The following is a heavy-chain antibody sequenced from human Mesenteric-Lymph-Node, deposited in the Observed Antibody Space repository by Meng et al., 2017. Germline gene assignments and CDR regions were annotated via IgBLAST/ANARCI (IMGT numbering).Heavy chain of an antibody. CDR2: INTNTGNP. CDR1: GYTLTTYA. J-gene: IGHJ5*02. CDR3: VRGDWFDP. Sequence: QVQLLQSRSELKKPVASLKVSCKASGYTLTTYAMNWVRQAPGQGLEWMGWINTNTGNPTYAQGFTGRFVFSLDTSVNMAYLQITSLKAEDTAVYYCVRGDWFDPWGQGTLVTVSS. V-gene: IGHV7-4-1*04.